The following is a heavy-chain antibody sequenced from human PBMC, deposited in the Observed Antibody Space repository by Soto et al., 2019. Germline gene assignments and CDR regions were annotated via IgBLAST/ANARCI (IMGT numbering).Heavy chain of an antibody. J-gene: IGHJ4*02. CDR3: ACCAGYYGSGSYLFDY. D-gene: IGHD3-10*01. CDR2: INAGNGNT. Sequence: QVQLVQSGAEVKKPGASVKVSCKASGYTFTSYAMHWVRQAPGQRLEWMGWINAGNGNTKYSQKFQGRVTIPRDTSGSTAYMERSSLRSEGTAVYYCACCAGYYGSGSYLFDYWGQGTLVTVSS. V-gene: IGHV1-3*01. CDR1: GYTFTSYA.